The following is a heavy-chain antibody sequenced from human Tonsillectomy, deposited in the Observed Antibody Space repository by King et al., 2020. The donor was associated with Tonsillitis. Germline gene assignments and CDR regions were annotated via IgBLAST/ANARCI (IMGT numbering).Heavy chain of an antibody. J-gene: IGHJ4*02. Sequence: VQVVESGGGLVKPGRSLRLSCTDYGFTFGDYAMSWFRQAPGKVLGWVGVIRSKAYGGRTEYASSGKCRFTISRDDSKSIAYLQMNSLKTEDTAVYYCTTDYDFWSGPFDYWGQGTLVTVSS. CDR3: TTDYDFWSGPFDY. V-gene: IGHV3-49*05. D-gene: IGHD3-3*01. CDR2: IRSKAYGGRT. CDR1: GFTFGDYA.